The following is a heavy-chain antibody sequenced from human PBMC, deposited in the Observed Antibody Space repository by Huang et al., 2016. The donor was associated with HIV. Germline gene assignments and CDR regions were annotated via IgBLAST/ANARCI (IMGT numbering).Heavy chain of an antibody. Sequence: EVQLVESGGGLVQPGGSLRLSCAVSGFTFNSYWMSWVRQAPGKGLEGVAGIKTDGSEKSYVDSVKGRFTISRDNAKNSLYLQMNSLRAEDTAVYYCVRLLDHTGDYWGQGTLVTVSS. D-gene: IGHD1-26*01. CDR3: VRLLDHTGDY. CDR2: IKTDGSEK. CDR1: GFTFNSYW. J-gene: IGHJ4*02. V-gene: IGHV3-7*01.